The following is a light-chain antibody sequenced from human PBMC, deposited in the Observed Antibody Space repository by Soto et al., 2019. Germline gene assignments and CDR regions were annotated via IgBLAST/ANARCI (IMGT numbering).Light chain of an antibody. CDR1: QTISSW. CDR2: KAS. J-gene: IGKJ1*01. V-gene: IGKV1-5*03. Sequence: DIRISKSLSAVSATVEDGVTITCRASQTISSWLAWYQQKRGKATKLLIYKASSVKRGVPSRFSGSGSGRAWTITIISLQPDDVTTDYCLQHNSCSQAFGQGTKVDIK. CDR3: LQHNSCSQA.